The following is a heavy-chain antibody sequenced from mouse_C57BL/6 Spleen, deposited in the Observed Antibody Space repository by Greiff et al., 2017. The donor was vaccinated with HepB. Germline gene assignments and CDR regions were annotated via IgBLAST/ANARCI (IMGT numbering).Heavy chain of an antibody. J-gene: IGHJ2*01. CDR3: AQIVPDSSGYYFDY. CDR1: GFSLSTFGMG. CDR2: ICWDDAK. V-gene: IGHV8-8*01. Sequence: QVTLKVSGPGILQPSQTLSLTCSFSGFSLSTFGMGVGWIRQPTGKGLEWLAHICWDDAKYYNPSLKSRLTISKDTSKNQVFLKIATVDTADTATYYCAQIVPDSSGYYFDYGGQGTTLTVSS. D-gene: IGHD3-2*02.